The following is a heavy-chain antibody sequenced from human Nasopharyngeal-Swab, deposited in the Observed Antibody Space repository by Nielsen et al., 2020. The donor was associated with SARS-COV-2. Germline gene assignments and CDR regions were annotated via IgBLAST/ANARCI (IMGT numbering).Heavy chain of an antibody. D-gene: IGHD3-3*01. V-gene: IGHV3-30*18. CDR3: AKDGMYYDFWSGYSTVMEAYYYYYMDV. CDR2: ISYDGSNK. Sequence: VRQAPGKGLEWVAVISYDGSNKYYADSVKGRFTISRDNSKNTLYLQMNSLRAEDAAVYYYAKDGMYYDFWSGYSTVMEAYYYYYMDVWGKGTTVTVSS. J-gene: IGHJ6*03.